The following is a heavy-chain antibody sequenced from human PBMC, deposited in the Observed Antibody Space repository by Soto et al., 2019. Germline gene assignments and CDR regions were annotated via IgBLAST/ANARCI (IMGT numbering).Heavy chain of an antibody. CDR2: IYPGDSDT. Sequence: IGWVRQMPGKGLEWMGIIYPGDSDTRYSPSFQGQVTISADKSISTAYLQWSSLKASETAMYYCARSIVVVPAATKYYYYGMDVWGQGTTVTVSS. J-gene: IGHJ6*02. D-gene: IGHD2-2*01. CDR3: ARSIVVVPAATKYYYYGMDV. V-gene: IGHV5-51*01.